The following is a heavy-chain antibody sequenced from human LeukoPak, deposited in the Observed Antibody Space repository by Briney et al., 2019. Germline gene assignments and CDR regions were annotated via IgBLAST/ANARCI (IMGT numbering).Heavy chain of an antibody. Sequence: PSETLSLTCTVSGGSISSYYWSWIRQPPGKGLEWIGYIYYSGSTNYNPSLKSRVTISVDTSKNQFSLKLSSVTAADTAVYYCASRYCSGGSCYPGDNWFDPWGQGTLVTVSS. CDR2: IYYSGST. V-gene: IGHV4-59*12. CDR1: GGSISSYY. J-gene: IGHJ5*02. D-gene: IGHD2-15*01. CDR3: ASRYCSGGSCYPGDNWFDP.